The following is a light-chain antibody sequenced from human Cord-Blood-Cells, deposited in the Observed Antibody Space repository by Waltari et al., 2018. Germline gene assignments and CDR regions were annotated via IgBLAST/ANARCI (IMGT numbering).Light chain of an antibody. CDR2: QDS. J-gene: IGLJ2*01. CDR1: QLGDKY. CDR3: QAWDSSMV. V-gene: IGLV3-1*01. Sequence: SYELTQPPSVSVSPGQTASITCSGDQLGDKYACWYQQKPGQAPVLGIYQDSKRPSGIPERFSGSNSGNTATLTISGTQAMDEADYYCQAWDSSMVFGGGTKLTVL.